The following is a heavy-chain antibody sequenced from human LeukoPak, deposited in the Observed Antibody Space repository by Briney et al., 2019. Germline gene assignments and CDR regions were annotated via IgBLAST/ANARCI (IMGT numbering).Heavy chain of an antibody. V-gene: IGHV3-48*03. CDR2: ISSGSTI. CDR3: ARDLITMVRGASTYYYYGMDV. D-gene: IGHD3-10*01. J-gene: IGHJ6*02. Sequence: GGSLRLSCAASGFTFSSYEMNWVRQAPGKGLEWVSYISSGSTIYYADSVKGRFTISRDNAKNSLYLQMNSLRAEDTAVYYCARDLITMVRGASTYYYYGMDVWGQGTTVTVSS. CDR1: GFTFSSYE.